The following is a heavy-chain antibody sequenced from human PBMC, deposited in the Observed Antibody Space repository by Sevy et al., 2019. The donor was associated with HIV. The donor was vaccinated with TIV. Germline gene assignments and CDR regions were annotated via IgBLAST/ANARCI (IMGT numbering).Heavy chain of an antibody. Sequence: GGSLRLSCAASGFSFSSYSINWVRQAPGKGLEWVSFISSTSSYIYYADSVKGRFTISRDNANNSLYLQMNSLRAEDTAVYYCARYTHDYGDYAPQGYGMDVWGQGTTVTVSS. V-gene: IGHV3-21*01. D-gene: IGHD4-17*01. J-gene: IGHJ6*02. CDR1: GFSFSSYS. CDR3: ARYTHDYGDYAPQGYGMDV. CDR2: ISSTSSYI.